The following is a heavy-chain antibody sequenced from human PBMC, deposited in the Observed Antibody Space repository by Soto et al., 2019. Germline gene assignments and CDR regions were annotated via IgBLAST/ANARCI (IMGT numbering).Heavy chain of an antibody. J-gene: IGHJ3*02. CDR1: GGSISSSNW. D-gene: IGHD2-2*01. V-gene: IGHV4-4*02. Sequence: QVQLQESGPGLVKPSGTLSLTCAVSGGSISSSNWWSWVRQPPGKGLEWIGEIYHSGSTNYNPSLKSRVPISVDKSKNQFSLKLSSVTAADTAVYYCARDIGYCSSTSCLGDIWGQGTMVTVSS. CDR3: ARDIGYCSSTSCLGDI. CDR2: IYHSGST.